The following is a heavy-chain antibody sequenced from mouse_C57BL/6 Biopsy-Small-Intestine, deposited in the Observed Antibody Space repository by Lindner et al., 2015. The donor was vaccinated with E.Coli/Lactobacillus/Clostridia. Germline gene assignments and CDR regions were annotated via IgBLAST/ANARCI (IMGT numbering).Heavy chain of an antibody. CDR1: DYTFTDYE. Sequence: VQLQESGAELVRPGASVTLSCKASDYTFTDYEMHWVKQTPVHGLEWIGAIDPETGGTAYNQKSTGKAILTADKSSSTAYMELRSLTSEDSAVYYCTRGGIYYYGSGLAWFAYWGQGTLVTVSA. D-gene: IGHD1-1*01. CDR2: IDPETGGT. CDR3: TRGGIYYYGSGLAWFAY. J-gene: IGHJ3*01. V-gene: IGHV1-15*01.